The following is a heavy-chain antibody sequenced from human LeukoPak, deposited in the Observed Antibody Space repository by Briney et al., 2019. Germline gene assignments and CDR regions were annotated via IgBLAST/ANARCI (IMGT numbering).Heavy chain of an antibody. Sequence: SETLSLTCAVYGGSFSGYYWSWIRQPPGKGLEWVGEINHSGSTNYNPSLKSRVTISVDTSNNQLSLKLSSVAAADTAVYYCARVVYSGYDFRGAMDVWGKGTTVTVSS. CDR1: GGSFSGYY. V-gene: IGHV4-34*01. CDR2: INHSGST. D-gene: IGHD5-12*01. J-gene: IGHJ6*03. CDR3: ARVVYSGYDFRGAMDV.